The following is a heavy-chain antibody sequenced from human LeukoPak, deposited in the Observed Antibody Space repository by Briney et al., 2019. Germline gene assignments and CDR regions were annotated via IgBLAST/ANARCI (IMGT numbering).Heavy chain of an antibody. CDR2: IYHSGST. J-gene: IGHJ6*04. D-gene: IGHD3-9*01. V-gene: IGHV4-4*02. Sequence: TSSETLSLTCAVSGGSISSSNWWSWVRQPPGKGLEWIGEIYHSGSTNYNPSLKSRVTISVDTSKNQFSLKLSSVTAADTAVYYCAGYDIFESKVDVWGKGTTVTISS. CDR3: AGYDIFESKVDV. CDR1: GGSISSSNW.